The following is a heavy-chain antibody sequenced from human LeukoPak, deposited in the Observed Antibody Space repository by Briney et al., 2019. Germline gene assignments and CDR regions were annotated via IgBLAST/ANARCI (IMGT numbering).Heavy chain of an antibody. D-gene: IGHD1-26*01. CDR2: IKQDGSEK. CDR1: GFTFSNYG. CDR3: ARGAIVGAPPDRPGPYYMDV. Sequence: QSGGSLRLSCAASGFTFSNYGMNWVRQAPGKGLEWVANIKQDGSEKYYVDSVKGRFTISRDNAKNSLYLQMNSLRAEDTAVYYCARGAIVGAPPDRPGPYYMDVWGKGTTVTVSS. V-gene: IGHV3-7*01. J-gene: IGHJ6*03.